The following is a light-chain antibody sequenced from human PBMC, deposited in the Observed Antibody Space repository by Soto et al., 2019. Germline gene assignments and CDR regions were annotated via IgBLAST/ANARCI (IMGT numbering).Light chain of an antibody. V-gene: IGKV3-20*01. CDR3: QQFSSYPLT. CDR1: QTVRNNY. CDR2: DAS. J-gene: IGKJ4*01. Sequence: EFVLPPSPGTLPLYQRECATLSCRASQTVRNNYLAWYQQKPGQAPRLLIYDASSRATGIPDRFSGSGSGTDFTLTISRLEPEDFAVYYCQQFSSYPLTFGGGTKGDI.